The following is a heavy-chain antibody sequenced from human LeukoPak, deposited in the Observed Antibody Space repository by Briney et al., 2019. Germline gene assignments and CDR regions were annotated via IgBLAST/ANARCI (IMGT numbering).Heavy chain of an antibody. CDR3: ATGYVDTAMVGYYYYYYGMDV. V-gene: IGHV1-24*01. Sequence: ASVKVSCKASGHTFTGYYMHWVRQAPGQGLEWMGGFDPEDGETIYAQKFQGRVTMTEDTSTDTAYMELSSLRSEDTAVYYCATGYVDTAMVGYYYYYYGMDVWGQGTTVTVSS. CDR1: GHTFTGYY. J-gene: IGHJ6*02. D-gene: IGHD5-18*01. CDR2: FDPEDGET.